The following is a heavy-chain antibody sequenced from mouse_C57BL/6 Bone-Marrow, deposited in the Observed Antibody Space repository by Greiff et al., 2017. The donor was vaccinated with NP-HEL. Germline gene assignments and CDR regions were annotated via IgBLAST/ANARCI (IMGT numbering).Heavy chain of an antibody. J-gene: IGHJ1*03. CDR1: GYTFTSYG. CDR3: AGYYYGSSSHWYFDV. Sequence: QVQLKQSGAELARPGASVKLSCKASGYTFTSYGISWVKQRTGQGLEWIGEIYPRSGNTYYNEKFKGKATLTADKSSSTAYMELRSLTSEDSAVYFCAGYYYGSSSHWYFDVWGTGTTVTVSS. V-gene: IGHV1-81*01. CDR2: IYPRSGNT. D-gene: IGHD1-1*01.